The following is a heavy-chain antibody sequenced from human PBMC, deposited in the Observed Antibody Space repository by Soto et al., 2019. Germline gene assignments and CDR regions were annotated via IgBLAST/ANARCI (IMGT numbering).Heavy chain of an antibody. J-gene: IGHJ6*02. D-gene: IGHD1-1*01. V-gene: IGHV3-30*18. CDR1: GFTFSGYG. Sequence: GGSLRLSCAASGFTFSGYGMHWDRQAPGKGLEWVAVISYDGNNKYYADSVKGRFTISRDNSKNTLYLQMNSLRAEDTAVYYCAKGGRGTYYYYYGVDVWGQGTTVTVSS. CDR2: ISYDGNNK. CDR3: AKGGRGTYYYYYGVDV.